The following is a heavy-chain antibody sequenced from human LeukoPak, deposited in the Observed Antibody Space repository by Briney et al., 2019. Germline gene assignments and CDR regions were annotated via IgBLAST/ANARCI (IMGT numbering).Heavy chain of an antibody. D-gene: IGHD1-14*01. V-gene: IGHV3-7*01. CDR1: GFTFSSYD. J-gene: IGHJ6*03. CDR2: IKHGENEK. Sequence: PGGSLRLSCAASGFTFSSYDMTWVRQAPGKGLEWVANIKHGENEKYFVDSVKGRFTISRDNAKNSLYLQMNSLRAEDTALYYCARASGSGTYPTRYYYFYYLDVWGKGTTVTVSS. CDR3: ARASGSGTYPTRYYYFYYLDV.